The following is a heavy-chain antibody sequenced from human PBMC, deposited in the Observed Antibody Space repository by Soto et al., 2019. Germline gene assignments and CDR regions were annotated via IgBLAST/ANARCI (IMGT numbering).Heavy chain of an antibody. CDR3: ASGYYVSYYYYYGMDV. CDR2: IYYSGST. V-gene: IGHV4-61*01. CDR1: GGSVSSGSYY. D-gene: IGHD3-22*01. J-gene: IGHJ6*02. Sequence: SETLSLTCTVSGGSVSSGSYYWSWIRQPPGKGLEWIGYIYYSGSTNYNPSLKSRVIISVDTSKNQFSLKLSSVTAADTAVYYCASGYYVSYYYYYGMDVWGQGTTVTVSS.